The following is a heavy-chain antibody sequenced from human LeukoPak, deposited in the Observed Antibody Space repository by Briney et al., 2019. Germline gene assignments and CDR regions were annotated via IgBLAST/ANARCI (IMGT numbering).Heavy chain of an antibody. Sequence: GGSLRLSCVASGFTFSSNGMHWVRQAPGRGLEWVTFIQYDGSRKYYADSVKGRFTISRDNSKNTLYLEMNSLRAEDTAVYYCAKDIGSYYDYWGQGILVTVSS. CDR1: GFTFSSNG. D-gene: IGHD3-10*01. J-gene: IGHJ4*02. CDR2: IQYDGSRK. CDR3: AKDIGSYYDY. V-gene: IGHV3-30*02.